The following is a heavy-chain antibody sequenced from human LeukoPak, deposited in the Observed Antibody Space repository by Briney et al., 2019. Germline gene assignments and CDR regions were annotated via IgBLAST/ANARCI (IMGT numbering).Heavy chain of an antibody. Sequence: GGSLKLSCAASGFTFSSYGMPWVRQAPGKGLEWVAVISYDGSNKYYADSVKGRFTISRDNSKNTLYLQMNSLRAEDTAVYYCAKDKVGATGYWGQGTLVTVSS. CDR3: AKDKVGATGY. CDR2: ISYDGSNK. J-gene: IGHJ4*02. V-gene: IGHV3-30*18. CDR1: GFTFSSYG. D-gene: IGHD1-26*01.